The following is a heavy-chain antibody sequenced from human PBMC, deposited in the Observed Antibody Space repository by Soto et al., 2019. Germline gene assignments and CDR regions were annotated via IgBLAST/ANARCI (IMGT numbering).Heavy chain of an antibody. D-gene: IGHD2-15*01. CDR1: GFTVSSNY. Sequence: GGSLRLSCAASGFTVSSNYMSWVRQAPGKGLEWVSVIYSGGSTYYADSVKGRFTISRDNSKNTLYLQMNSLRAEDTAVYYCASCSGGSCYSYYYYYYMEVWGKGTTVTVSS. V-gene: IGHV3-66*01. CDR3: ASCSGGSCYSYYYYYYMEV. CDR2: IYSGGST. J-gene: IGHJ6*03.